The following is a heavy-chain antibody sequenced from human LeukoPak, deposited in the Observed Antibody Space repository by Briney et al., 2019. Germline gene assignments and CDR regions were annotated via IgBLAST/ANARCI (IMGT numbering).Heavy chain of an antibody. V-gene: IGHV4-4*07. Sequence: SETLSLTCTVSGGSVSSYYWSWIRQPAGKGLEWIGRIYSSGSTNYNPSFQSRVTMSLDTSKSQFSLKLSSVTAADTAVYYCARLRLSRIAAAGTGNWFDPWGQGTLVTVSS. CDR3: ARLRLSRIAAAGTGNWFDP. CDR2: IYSSGST. J-gene: IGHJ5*02. D-gene: IGHD6-13*01. CDR1: GGSVSSYY.